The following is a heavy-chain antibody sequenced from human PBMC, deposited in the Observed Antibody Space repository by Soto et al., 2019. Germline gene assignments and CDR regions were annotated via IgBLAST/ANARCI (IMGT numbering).Heavy chain of an antibody. CDR2: ISYDGSNK. V-gene: IGHV3-30-3*01. J-gene: IGHJ6*04. CDR1: GFTFSSYA. CDR3: ARDRLRYNWNDFPYYYYGMDV. Sequence: QVQLVESGGGVVQPGRSLRLSCAASGFTFSSYAMHWVRQAPGKGLEWVAVISYDGSNKYYADFVKGRFTISRDNSKNTLYLQINSLRAEDTAVYYCARDRLRYNWNDFPYYYYGMDVWGEGTTVTVSS. D-gene: IGHD1-1*01.